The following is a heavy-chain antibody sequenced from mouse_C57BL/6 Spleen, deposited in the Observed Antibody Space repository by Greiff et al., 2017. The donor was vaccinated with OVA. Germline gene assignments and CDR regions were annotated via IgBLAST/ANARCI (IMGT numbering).Heavy chain of an antibody. CDR2: IHPSDSDT. CDR1: GYTFTSYW. J-gene: IGHJ4*01. V-gene: IGHV1-74*01. Sequence: VQLQQPGAELVKPGASVKVSCKASGYTFTSYWMHWVKQRPGQGLEWIGRIHPSDSDTNYNQKFKGKATLTADKSSSTAYMQLSSLTSEDSAVYYCAMGGNYDYYAMDYWGQGTSVTVSS. CDR3: AMGGNYDYYAMDY. D-gene: IGHD2-1*01.